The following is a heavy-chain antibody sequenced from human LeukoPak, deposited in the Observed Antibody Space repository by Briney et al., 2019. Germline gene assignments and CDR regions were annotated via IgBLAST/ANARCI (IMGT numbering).Heavy chain of an antibody. CDR3: ATRGYSYGYLSDY. V-gene: IGHV3-23*01. CDR1: GFTFSSYA. J-gene: IGHJ4*02. CDR2: ISCSGGGT. Sequence: GGSLRLSCAASGFTFSSYAMSWVRQAPGKGLEWVSAISCSGGGTYYADSVKGRFTISRDNSKNTLYLQMNTLRAEDTAVYYCATRGYSYGYLSDYWGQGTLVTVSS. D-gene: IGHD5-18*01.